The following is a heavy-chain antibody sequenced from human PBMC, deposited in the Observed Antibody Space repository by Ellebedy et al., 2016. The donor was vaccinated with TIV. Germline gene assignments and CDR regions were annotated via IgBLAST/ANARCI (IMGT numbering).Heavy chain of an antibody. CDR2: IDTGGNT. CDR3: ARDYASG. J-gene: IGHJ4*02. CDR1: EFTFSSRW. V-gene: IGHV3-53*01. Sequence: PGGSPRLSCAASEFTFSSRWMSWVRQAPGKGLEWVSVIDTGGNTYYADSVKGRFTISRDNSKDTLYLQMNSLRAEDTAVYYCARDYASGWGQGTLVTVSS. D-gene: IGHD3-16*01.